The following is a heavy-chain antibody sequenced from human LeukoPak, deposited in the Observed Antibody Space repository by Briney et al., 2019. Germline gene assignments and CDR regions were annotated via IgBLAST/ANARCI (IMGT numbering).Heavy chain of an antibody. D-gene: IGHD4-11*01. J-gene: IGHJ5*02. CDR3: ARVPMTTVTTWWFDP. V-gene: IGHV3-11*04. CDR2: ISSSGSTI. Sequence: GGSLRLSCAASGFTFSDYYMSWIRQAPGKGLEWVSYISSSGSTIYYADSVKGRFTISRDNAKNSLYLQMNSLRAEDTAVYYCARVPMTTVTTWWFDPWGQGTLVTVSS. CDR1: GFTFSDYY.